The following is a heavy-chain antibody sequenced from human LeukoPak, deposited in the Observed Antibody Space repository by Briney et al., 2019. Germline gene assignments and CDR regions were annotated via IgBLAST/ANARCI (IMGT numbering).Heavy chain of an antibody. CDR2: ISGSGGST. CDR1: GFTFSSYA. Sequence: SGGSLRLSCAASGFTFSSYAMSWVRQAPGKGLEWVSAISGSGGSTYYADSVKGRFTISRDNSKNTLYLQMNSLRAEDTAVYYCATFASITMIVVPPPHFDYWGQGTLVTVSS. D-gene: IGHD3-22*01. V-gene: IGHV3-23*01. CDR3: ATFASITMIVVPPPHFDY. J-gene: IGHJ4*02.